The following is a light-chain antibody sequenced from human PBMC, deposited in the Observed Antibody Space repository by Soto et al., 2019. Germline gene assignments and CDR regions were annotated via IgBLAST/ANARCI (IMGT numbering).Light chain of an antibody. V-gene: IGKV3-20*01. CDR2: GAS. CDR1: QTVGGRY. Sequence: EIVLTQFAATLSLSLGERATLSCRASQTVGGRYLAWFQQKPGQTPRLLIYGASTRAAGVPDRFSGSGSGTDFSLTINRLEPEDFAVYYCLQYVSSPWTFGQGTKVEV. CDR3: LQYVSSPWT. J-gene: IGKJ1*01.